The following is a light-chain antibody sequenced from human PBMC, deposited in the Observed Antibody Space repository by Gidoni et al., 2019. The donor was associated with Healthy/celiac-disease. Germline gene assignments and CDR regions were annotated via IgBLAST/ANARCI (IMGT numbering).Light chain of an antibody. Sequence: SYELTQPPSVSVSPGQTASITCSGDKLGDKYACWYKQTPGQSPVLVIYQDSKRPSGLPERFSGSNSGNTATLTISGTQAMDEADYYCQAWDSSTAVFGGGTKLTVL. CDR2: QDS. CDR1: KLGDKY. J-gene: IGLJ2*01. CDR3: QAWDSSTAV. V-gene: IGLV3-1*01.